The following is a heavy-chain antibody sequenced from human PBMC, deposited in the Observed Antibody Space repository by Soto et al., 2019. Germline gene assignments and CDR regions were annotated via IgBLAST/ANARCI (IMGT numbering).Heavy chain of an antibody. J-gene: IGHJ4*02. CDR2: IYHRGNT. Sequence: QVQLQESGPGLVKPSQTLSLTCSVSGVSISSGVYYWTWVRQHPEKGLESIGYIYHRGNTYYSPSLGGRVAISIDTSKNQFSLTLTSVTAADTAVYYCGRSDHGEYLFDVWGPGTLGTVSS. CDR1: GVSISSGVYY. V-gene: IGHV4-31*03. D-gene: IGHD4-17*01. CDR3: GRSDHGEYLFDV.